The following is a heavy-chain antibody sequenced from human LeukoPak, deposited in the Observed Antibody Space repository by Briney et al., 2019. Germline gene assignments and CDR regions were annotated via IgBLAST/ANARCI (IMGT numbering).Heavy chain of an antibody. J-gene: IGHJ5*02. Sequence: TLSHTCSVSGGHIMCGGYFGRWIRQHPGKGLEWTGYVPYSGTTYYNPSLKSRVTISVDPSKNHSSLKLISVTAAHTAVYDCASDRGALAVDRWGQGTLVTVSS. CDR3: ASDRGALAVDR. CDR1: GGHIMCGGYF. CDR2: VPYSGTT. D-gene: IGHD6-19*01. V-gene: IGHV4-31*03.